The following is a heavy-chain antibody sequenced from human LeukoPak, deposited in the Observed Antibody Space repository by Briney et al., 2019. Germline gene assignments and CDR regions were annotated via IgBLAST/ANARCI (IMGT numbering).Heavy chain of an antibody. D-gene: IGHD5-12*01. J-gene: IGHJ4*02. CDR3: AKCGNSGCHLIDY. CDR2: ISGRTGGL. V-gene: IGHV3-23*01. Sequence: PGGCVRLSCAASGFTFNTNAMTWVRQAPGKGLEWVSAISGRTGGLYYADSVKGRFTISRDNSKSTLYLQMDSLRAEDTAVYYCAKCGNSGCHLIDYWGQGTLFT. CDR1: GFTFNTNA.